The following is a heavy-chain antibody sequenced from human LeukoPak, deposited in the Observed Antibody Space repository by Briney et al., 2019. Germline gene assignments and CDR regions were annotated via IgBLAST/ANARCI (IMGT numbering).Heavy chain of an antibody. V-gene: IGHV3-23*01. Sequence: PGGSLRLSCAASGFTFSSSAMSWVRQAPGKGLEWVSAIGGSGTSTFYADSVKGRCTISRDNSKSTLYLQMNSLRAEDTAVYYCAKAEGAMIAFWGQRALGTVSS. CDR3: AKAEGAMIAF. D-gene: IGHD3-22*01. CDR1: GFTFSSSA. J-gene: IGHJ4*02. CDR2: IGGSGTST.